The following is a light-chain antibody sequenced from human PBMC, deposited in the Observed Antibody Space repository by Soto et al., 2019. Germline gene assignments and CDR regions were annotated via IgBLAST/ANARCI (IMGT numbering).Light chain of an antibody. CDR2: GAS. V-gene: IGKV3-20*01. CDR3: QYYNNWLAT. Sequence: EVVLTQSPGTLSLSPGARATLSCRASQFVSSTYLAWYQQRPGQAPRLLIYGASSRATGIPDRFSGGGSETDFTLTITSLQSEDFTIYYCQYYNNWLATFGGGTKADIK. CDR1: QFVSSTY. J-gene: IGKJ4*01.